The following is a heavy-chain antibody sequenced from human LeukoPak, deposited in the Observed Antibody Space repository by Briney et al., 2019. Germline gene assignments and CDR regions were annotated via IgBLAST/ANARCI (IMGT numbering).Heavy chain of an antibody. CDR1: GFTVSSNY. Sequence: GGSLRLSCAASGFTVSSNYMSWVRQAPGKGLEWVSVIYSGGSTYYADSVKGRFTISRDNAKNSLYLQMNSLRAEDTAVYYCARSFDYVWGRDWGQGTLVTVSS. D-gene: IGHD3-16*01. J-gene: IGHJ4*02. CDR3: ARSFDYVWGRD. CDR2: IYSGGST. V-gene: IGHV3-53*01.